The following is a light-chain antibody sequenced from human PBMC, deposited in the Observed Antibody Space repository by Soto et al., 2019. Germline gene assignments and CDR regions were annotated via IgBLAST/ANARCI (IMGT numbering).Light chain of an antibody. CDR2: FNSDGSH. V-gene: IGLV4-69*01. CDR3: QTWGTDTVV. J-gene: IGLJ2*01. Sequence: QSVLTQSPSASASLGASVKLTCTLSSGHSSYAIAWYQQQPEKGPRYVMKFNSDGSHSEGDGIPDRFSGSSSGAERYLTISSLQSEDEADYYCQTWGTDTVVFGGGTKLTVL. CDR1: SGHSSYA.